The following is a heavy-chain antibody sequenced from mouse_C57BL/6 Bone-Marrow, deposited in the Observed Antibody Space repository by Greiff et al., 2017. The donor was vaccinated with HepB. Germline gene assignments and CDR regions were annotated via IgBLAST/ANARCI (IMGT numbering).Heavy chain of an antibody. Sequence: EVKLQESGPVLVKPGASVKMSCKASGYTFTDYYMNWVKQSHGKSLEWIGVINPYNGGTSYNQKFKGKATLTVDKSSSTAYMELNSLTSEDSAVYYCAREGNYGNYGFAYWGQGTLVTVSA. CDR1: GYTFTDYY. V-gene: IGHV1-19*01. D-gene: IGHD2-1*01. CDR2: INPYNGGT. CDR3: AREGNYGNYGFAY. J-gene: IGHJ3*01.